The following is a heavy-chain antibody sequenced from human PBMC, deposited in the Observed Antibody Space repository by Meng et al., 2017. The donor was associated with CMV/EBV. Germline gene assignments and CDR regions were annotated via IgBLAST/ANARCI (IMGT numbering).Heavy chain of an antibody. CDR1: CTFSCYG. D-gene: IGHD3-3*01. CDR3: AREYYDFWSGYHNWCDP. CDR2: ISYDGSNK. V-gene: IGHV3-30-3*01. Sequence: CTFSCYGKHWVRQAPGKGLEWVAVISYDGSNKYYAESVKGRFTICRDNSKNTLYLQMNSLRAEDTAVYYCAREYYDFWSGYHNWCDPWGQGTLVTVSS. J-gene: IGHJ5*02.